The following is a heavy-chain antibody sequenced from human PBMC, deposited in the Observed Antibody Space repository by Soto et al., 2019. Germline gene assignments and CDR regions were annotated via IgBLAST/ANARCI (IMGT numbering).Heavy chain of an antibody. CDR2: IIPIFGTA. V-gene: IGHV1-69*13. CDR1: GGTFSSYA. CDR3: ARVPSIAPPSHNWFDP. Sequence: SVKVSCKASGGTFSSYAISWVRQAPGQGLEWMGGIIPIFGTANYAQKFQGRVTITADESTSTAYMELSNLRSEDTAVYYCARVPSIAPPSHNWFDPWGQGTLVTVAS. D-gene: IGHD6-6*01. J-gene: IGHJ5*02.